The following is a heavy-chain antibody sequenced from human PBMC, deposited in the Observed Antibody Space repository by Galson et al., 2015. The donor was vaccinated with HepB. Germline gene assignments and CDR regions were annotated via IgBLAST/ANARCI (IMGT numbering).Heavy chain of an antibody. V-gene: IGHV3-48*04. CDR1: GFTFSSYS. CDR3: ARDRMVTATGYFDL. CDR2: ISSSSSTI. J-gene: IGHJ2*01. D-gene: IGHD2-21*02. Sequence: SLRLSCAASGFTFSSYSMNWVRQAPGKGLEWVSYISSSSSTIYYADSVKGRFTISRDNAKNSLYLQMNSLRAEDTAVYYCARDRMVTATGYFDLWGRGTLVTVSS.